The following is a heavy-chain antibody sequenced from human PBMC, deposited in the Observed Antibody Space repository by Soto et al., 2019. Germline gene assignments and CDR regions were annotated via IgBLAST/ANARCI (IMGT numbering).Heavy chain of an antibody. CDR1: GFSLSTSGVG. CDR2: IYWDDDK. CDR3: AQGRLYIGGHSFDY. V-gene: IGHV2-5*02. J-gene: IGHJ4*02. D-gene: IGHD2-2*02. Sequence: QITLKESGPTLVKPTQTLTLTCTFSGFSLSTSGVGVGWIRQPPGKALEWLALIYWDDDKRYSPSLKSRLTITKDTSKNQVVLTMTNMDPVDTATYYCAQGRLYIGGHSFDYWGQGTLVTVSS.